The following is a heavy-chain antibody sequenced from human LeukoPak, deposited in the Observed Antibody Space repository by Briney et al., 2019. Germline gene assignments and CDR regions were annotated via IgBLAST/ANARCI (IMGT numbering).Heavy chain of an antibody. V-gene: IGHV4-59*01. CDR3: TRHYYDYVWGSYTPFDY. D-gene: IGHD3-16*01. J-gene: IGHJ4*02. Sequence: SETLSLTCTVSGGSISSYYWSWIRQPPGKGLEWIGYIYYSGSTNYNPSLKSRVTISVDTSKNQFSLKLSSVTAADTAVYYCTRHYYDYVWGSYTPFDYWGQGPLVTVSS. CDR1: GGSISSYY. CDR2: IYYSGST.